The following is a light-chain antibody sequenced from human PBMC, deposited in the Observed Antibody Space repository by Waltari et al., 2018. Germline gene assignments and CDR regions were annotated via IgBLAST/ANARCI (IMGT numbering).Light chain of an antibody. Sequence: QLVLTQAPSASASLGASVKLTCTLSSGHSSNVVAWHQQQPEKGPRYLMTVNSDCSHSKGDDIPDRFSGSSSGAERYLTISSLQSEDEADYYCQTGGHGTWVFGGGTKLTVL. CDR3: QTGGHGTWV. CDR1: SGHSSNV. V-gene: IGLV4-69*01. CDR2: VNSDCSH. J-gene: IGLJ3*02.